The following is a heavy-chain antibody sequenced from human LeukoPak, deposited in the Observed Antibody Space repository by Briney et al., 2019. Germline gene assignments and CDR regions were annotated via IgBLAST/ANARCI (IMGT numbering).Heavy chain of an antibody. J-gene: IGHJ6*02. V-gene: IGHV3-21*01. Sequence: GGSLRLSCAASGFTFSSYSMNWVRQAPGKGLEWVSSISSSSSYIYYADSVKGRFTISRDNAKNSLYLQMNSLRAEDTAVYYCASTNFRKGGIVVVPAAHGMDVWGQGTTVTVSS. CDR1: GFTFSSYS. CDR2: ISSSSSYI. D-gene: IGHD2-2*01. CDR3: ASTNFRKGGIVVVPAAHGMDV.